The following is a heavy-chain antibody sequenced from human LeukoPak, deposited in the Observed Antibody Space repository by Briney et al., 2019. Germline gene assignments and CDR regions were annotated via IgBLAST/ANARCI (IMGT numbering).Heavy chain of an antibody. V-gene: IGHV1-8*03. CDR3: ARARSGKWGFDY. CDR1: GYTFTTYD. Sequence: GASVKVSCKASGYTFTTYDITWVRQATGQGLEWMGWMNPNSGNTAYAQKFQGRVTITRNTSISTAYMELSSLRSEDTAVYYCARARSGKWGFDYWGQGTLVTVSS. J-gene: IGHJ4*02. CDR2: MNPNSGNT. D-gene: IGHD1-26*01.